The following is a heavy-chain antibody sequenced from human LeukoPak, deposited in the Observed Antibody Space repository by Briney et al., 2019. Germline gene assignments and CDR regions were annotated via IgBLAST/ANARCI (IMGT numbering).Heavy chain of an antibody. CDR2: VNHSGST. V-gene: IGHV4-34*01. J-gene: IGHJ5*02. D-gene: IGHD2-2*01. CDR1: GRSFSGYY. CDR3: ARVLSLVVLPGATFWFDP. Sequence: SETLSLTCAVYGRSFSGYYWSWIRQPPGKGLEWIGDVNHSGSTNYNPSLKSRVTISVDTSKNQFSLKLSSVTAADTAVYHCARVLSLVVLPGATFWFDPWGQGTLVTVSS.